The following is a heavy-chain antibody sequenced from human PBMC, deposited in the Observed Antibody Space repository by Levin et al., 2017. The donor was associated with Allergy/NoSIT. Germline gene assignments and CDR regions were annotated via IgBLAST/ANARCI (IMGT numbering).Heavy chain of an antibody. J-gene: IGHJ6*02. CDR3: AKSKVTLAGMDV. CDR2: ISWNSGSI. V-gene: IGHV3-9*01. D-gene: IGHD4-23*01. Sequence: LSLTCAASGFTFDDYAMHWVRQAPGKGLEWVSGISWNSGSIGYADSVKGRFTISRDNAKNSLYLQMNSLRAEDTALYYCAKSKVTLAGMDVWGQGTTVTVSS. CDR1: GFTFDDYA.